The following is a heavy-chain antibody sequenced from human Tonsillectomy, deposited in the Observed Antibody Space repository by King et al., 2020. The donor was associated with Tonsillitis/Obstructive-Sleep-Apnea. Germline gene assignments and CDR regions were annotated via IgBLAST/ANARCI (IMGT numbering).Heavy chain of an antibody. Sequence: VQLVESGEGLVQPGGSLRLSCAASGFTFSSYAMHWVRQALGKGLEYVSAISSNGGSTYYADSVKGRFTISRDNSNNTLYLQMGSLRAEDMAVYYCARGGVGATTFVAFDIWGQGTMVTVSS. D-gene: IGHD1-26*01. CDR1: GFTFSSYA. V-gene: IGHV3-64*02. CDR2: ISSNGGST. CDR3: ARGGVGATTFVAFDI. J-gene: IGHJ3*02.